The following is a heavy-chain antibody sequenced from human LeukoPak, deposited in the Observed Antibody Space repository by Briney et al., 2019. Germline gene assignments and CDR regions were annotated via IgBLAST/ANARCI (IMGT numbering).Heavy chain of an antibody. V-gene: IGHV3-48*01. CDR2: ISSSSSTI. CDR3: ARAQTQYLGIRDAFDI. J-gene: IGHJ3*02. D-gene: IGHD1-14*01. Sequence: PGGSLRLSCAASGFTFSSYSMNWVRQAPGKGLEWVSYISSSSSTIYYADSVKGRFTISRDNAKNSLYLQMNSLRAEDTAVYYCARAQTQYLGIRDAFDIWGQGTMVTVSS. CDR1: GFTFSSYS.